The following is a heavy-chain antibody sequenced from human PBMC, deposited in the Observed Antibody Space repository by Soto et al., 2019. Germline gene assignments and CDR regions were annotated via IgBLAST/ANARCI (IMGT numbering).Heavy chain of an antibody. D-gene: IGHD2-2*01. Sequence: GGSLRLSCAASGFTFSSYWMSWVRQAPGKGLEWVANIKQDGSEKYYVDSVRGRFTISRDNAKNSLYLQMNSLRAEDTAVYYCARDPNIVLVPAALRSYYYYYGMDVWGQGTTVTVSS. CDR1: GFTFSSYW. V-gene: IGHV3-7*01. CDR3: ARDPNIVLVPAALRSYYYYYGMDV. J-gene: IGHJ6*02. CDR2: IKQDGSEK.